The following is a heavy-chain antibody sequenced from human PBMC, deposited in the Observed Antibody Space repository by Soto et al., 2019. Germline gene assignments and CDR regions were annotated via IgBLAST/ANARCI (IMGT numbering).Heavy chain of an antibody. V-gene: IGHV3-23*01. J-gene: IGHJ6*02. CDR3: AKDRALENQTPYGMDV. CDR1: PITVYNFAA. CDR2: ISGRGDHR. Sequence: EMPLLESGGGLGQPGGSLRLSCVASPITVYNFAAMSWVRQTPERGLEWVSTISGRGDHRYYADSVKGRFTISRDNSKNRLYLQMDGLRVDDTAVYYCAKDRALENQTPYGMDVWGQGTTVTV. D-gene: IGHD2-2*01.